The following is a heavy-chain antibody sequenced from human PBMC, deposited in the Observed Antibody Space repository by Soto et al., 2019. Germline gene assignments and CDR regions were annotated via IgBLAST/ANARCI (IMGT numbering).Heavy chain of an antibody. J-gene: IGHJ4*02. D-gene: IGHD2-15*01. CDR1: GFTFSSYA. CDR3: AKDGGEYCSDGSCSPTGYYFDY. V-gene: IGHV3-23*01. CDR2: ISGSGGST. Sequence: GGSLRLSCAASGFTFSSYAMSWVRQAPGQGLEWVSAISGSGGSTYYADSVKGRFTISRDNSKNTLYLQMNSLRAEDTAVYYCAKDGGEYCSDGSCSPTGYYFDYWGQGTLVTVSS.